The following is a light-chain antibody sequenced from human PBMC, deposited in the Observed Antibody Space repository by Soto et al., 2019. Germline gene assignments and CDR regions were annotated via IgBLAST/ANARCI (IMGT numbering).Light chain of an antibody. V-gene: IGKV1-39*01. Sequence: DIQMTQSPSSLSASVGESVSITCRASETIGEYLNWYCHRPGRAPKLLIYAASNLPTGVPPRFSGYGSGTDFTLTISSLLPEDFATYYCEQVYRDPPTFGQGTKLDVK. CDR2: AAS. CDR3: EQVYRDPPT. J-gene: IGKJ2*01. CDR1: ETIGEY.